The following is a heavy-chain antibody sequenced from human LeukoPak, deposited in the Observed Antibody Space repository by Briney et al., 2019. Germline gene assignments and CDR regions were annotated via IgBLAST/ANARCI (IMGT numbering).Heavy chain of an antibody. CDR3: ARVSSGSYLGGMDV. CDR2: IYHSGST. D-gene: IGHD1-26*01. V-gene: IGHV4-38-2*02. CDR1: GGSISSYY. Sequence: SETLSLTCTVSGGSISSYYWGWIRQPPGKGLEWIGSIYHSGSTYYNPSLKSRVTISVDTSKNQFSLKLSSVTAADTAVYYCARVSSGSYLGGMDVWGQGTTVTVSS. J-gene: IGHJ6*02.